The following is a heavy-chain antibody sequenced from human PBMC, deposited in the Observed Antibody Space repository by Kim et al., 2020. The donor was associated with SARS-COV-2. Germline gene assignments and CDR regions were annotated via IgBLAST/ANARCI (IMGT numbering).Heavy chain of an antibody. J-gene: IGHJ4*02. Sequence: SETLSLTCSVFGDSISGYYWSWMRRPPGKGLEWIGYVFSDGSINYNPSLKSRLAISVDTSKNPVSLRLVSVTAMDTAVYYCARRAMTGYYDYWGQGALGT. D-gene: IGHD3-9*01. V-gene: IGHV4-59*12. CDR2: VFSDGSI. CDR1: GDSISGYY. CDR3: ARRAMTGYYDY.